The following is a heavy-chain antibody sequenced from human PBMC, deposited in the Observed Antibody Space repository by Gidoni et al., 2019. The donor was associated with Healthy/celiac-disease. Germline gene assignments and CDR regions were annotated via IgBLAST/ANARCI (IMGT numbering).Heavy chain of an antibody. V-gene: IGHV1-69*01. CDR3: ARDDDCSGGSCYSEGMDV. J-gene: IGHJ6*02. Sequence: QVQLVQSGAEVKKPGSSVRISCKASGGTFSSSAISCVRQAPGQGLEWMGGIIPIFGTANYAQKFQGRVTITADESTSTAYMELSSLRSEDTAVYYCARDDDCSGGSCYSEGMDVWGQGTTVTVSS. CDR2: IIPIFGTA. CDR1: GGTFSSSA. D-gene: IGHD2-15*01.